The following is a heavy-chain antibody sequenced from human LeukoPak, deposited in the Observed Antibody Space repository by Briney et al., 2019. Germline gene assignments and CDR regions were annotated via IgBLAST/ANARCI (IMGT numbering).Heavy chain of an antibody. J-gene: IGHJ4*02. D-gene: IGHD5-18*01. CDR3: ARGHSYGEDRYFDY. CDR2: INPNGGGT. Sequence: ASMKVSCKASGYTFTGYYVHWVRQAPGQSLEWMGWINPNGGGTNYAQKFQDRVAMTRDTSIGTAYMELSSLRSEDTAVYYCARGHSYGEDRYFDYWGQGTLVTVSS. V-gene: IGHV1-2*02. CDR1: GYTFTGYY.